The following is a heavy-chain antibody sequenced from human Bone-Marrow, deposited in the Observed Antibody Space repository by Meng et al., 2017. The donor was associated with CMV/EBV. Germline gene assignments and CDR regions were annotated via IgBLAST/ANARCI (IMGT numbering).Heavy chain of an antibody. D-gene: IGHD3-10*01. CDR2: MNPNSGNT. Sequence: ASVKVSCKASGYTFTSYDINWVRQATGQGLEWMGWMNPNSGNTGYAQKFQGRVTMTRNTSISTAYMELSSLRSEDTAVYYCARVHATTWWFGNHDAFDICGQGTMIIVSS. J-gene: IGHJ3*02. CDR1: GYTFTSYD. V-gene: IGHV1-8*01. CDR3: ARVHATTWWFGNHDAFDI.